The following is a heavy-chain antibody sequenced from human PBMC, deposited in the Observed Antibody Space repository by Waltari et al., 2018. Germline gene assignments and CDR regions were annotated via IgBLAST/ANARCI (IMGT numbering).Heavy chain of an antibody. CDR3: ARDLDGAYSYDY. CDR1: GGSISSSSYS. Sequence: QLQLQESGPGLVKPSETLSLTCTVSGGSISSSSYSWGWIRQPPGKGLEWIGSIYYSGSTYYNPSLKVRVTISVDTSKTQFSLKLSSVTAADTAVYYCARDLDGAYSYDYWGQGTLVTVSS. CDR2: IYYSGST. V-gene: IGHV4-39*07. D-gene: IGHD1-1*01. J-gene: IGHJ4*02.